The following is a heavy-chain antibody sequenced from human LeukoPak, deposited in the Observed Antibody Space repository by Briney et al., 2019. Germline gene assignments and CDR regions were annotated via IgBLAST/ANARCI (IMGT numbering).Heavy chain of an antibody. CDR1: GCTFSSYA. CDR2: IIPIFGPA. D-gene: IGHD2-15*01. V-gene: IGHV1-69*13. CDR3: ARDMTGYCSGGSCSQGFDY. J-gene: IGHJ4*02. Sequence: GASVKVSCKASGCTFSSYAISWVRQAPGQGLEWMGGIIPIFGPANYAQKFQGRVTITADESTSTAYMELSSLKSEDTAVYYCARDMTGYCSGGSCSQGFDYWGQGTLVTVSS.